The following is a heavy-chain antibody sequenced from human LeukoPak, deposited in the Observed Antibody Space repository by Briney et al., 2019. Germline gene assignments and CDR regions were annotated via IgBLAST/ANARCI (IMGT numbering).Heavy chain of an antibody. V-gene: IGHV3-23*01. D-gene: IGHD5-18*01. Sequence: PGGSLRLSCEGSGFTFGSHAMHWVRQAPGKGLEWVGGIFGSGGSPHYADPVKGRFTISRDNSRNTVYLQINSLRAEDTAVYYCGKTTVGYSSGQKPAWPVDYWGQGTLVTVAS. J-gene: IGHJ4*02. CDR1: GFTFGSHA. CDR2: IFGSGGSP. CDR3: GKTTVGYSSGQKPAWPVDY.